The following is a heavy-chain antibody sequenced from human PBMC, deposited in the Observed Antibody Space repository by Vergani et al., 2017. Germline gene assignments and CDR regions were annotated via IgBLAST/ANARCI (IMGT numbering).Heavy chain of an antibody. CDR1: GFTFSSYG. CDR3: AKDRAAYGSGSLGYFQH. CDR2: ISYDGSNK. J-gene: IGHJ1*01. Sequence: QVQLVESGGGVVQPGRSLRLSCAASGFTFSSYGMHWVRQAPGKGLEWVAVISYDGSNKYYADSVKGRFTISRHNSKNTLYLQMNSLRAEDTAVYYCAKDRAAYGSGSLGYFQHWGQGTLVTVSS. D-gene: IGHD3-10*01. V-gene: IGHV3-30*18.